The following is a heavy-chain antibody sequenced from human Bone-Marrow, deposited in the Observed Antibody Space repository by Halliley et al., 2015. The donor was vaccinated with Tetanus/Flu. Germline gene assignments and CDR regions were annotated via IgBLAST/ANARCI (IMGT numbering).Heavy chain of an antibody. J-gene: IGHJ4*02. CDR2: ISIAARNV. V-gene: IGHV3-11*04. CDR3: ASDSVSGASASRDYFAR. D-gene: IGHD7-27*01. Sequence: ISIAARNVYYAASVQGRFTISRDNAKNSLFLQMNSLRDGDTAVYYCASDSVSGASASRDYFARWGQGTLVTVPS.